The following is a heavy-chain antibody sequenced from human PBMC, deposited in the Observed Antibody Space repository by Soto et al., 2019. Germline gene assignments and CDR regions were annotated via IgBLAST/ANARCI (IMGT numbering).Heavy chain of an antibody. CDR3: AREVFSSLYYYYYYMDV. J-gene: IGHJ6*03. V-gene: IGHV3-33*01. Sequence: QVQLVESGGGVVQPGRSLRLSCAASGVTFSSYGMQWVRQAPGKGLEGVAVIWYDGSNKYYADSVKGRFTISRDNSKNTLYLQMNSLRAEDTAVYYCAREVFSSLYYYYYYMDVWGKGTTVTVSS. CDR1: GVTFSSYG. CDR2: IWYDGSNK.